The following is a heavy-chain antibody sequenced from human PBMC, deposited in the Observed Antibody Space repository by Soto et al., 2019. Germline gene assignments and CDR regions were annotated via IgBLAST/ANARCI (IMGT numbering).Heavy chain of an antibody. CDR3: ARDYSGYDSVY. V-gene: IGHV1-3*01. CDR1: GYTFPSYA. D-gene: IGHD5-12*01. J-gene: IGHJ4*02. CDR2: INAGNGNT. Sequence: QVQLVQSGAEVKKPGASVQVSCKASGYTFPSYAMHWVRQAPGQRLEWMGWINAGNGNTKYSQKFQGRVTITRDTSASTAYMELSSLRSEDTAVYYCARDYSGYDSVYWGQGTLVTVSS.